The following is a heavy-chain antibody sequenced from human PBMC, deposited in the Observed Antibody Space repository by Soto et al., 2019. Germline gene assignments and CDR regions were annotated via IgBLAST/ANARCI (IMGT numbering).Heavy chain of an antibody. J-gene: IGHJ4*01. CDR2: ISGSGGST. Sequence: PGGSLRLSCAASGFTFSSYAMSWVRQAPGKGLEWVSAISGSGGSTYYADSVKGRFTISRDNSKNTLYLQMNSLRAEDTAVYYCAKERYCSSTSCYSPDFDYWGHGARVNVSS. CDR1: GFTFSSYA. CDR3: AKERYCSSTSCYSPDFDY. D-gene: IGHD2-2*01. V-gene: IGHV3-23*01.